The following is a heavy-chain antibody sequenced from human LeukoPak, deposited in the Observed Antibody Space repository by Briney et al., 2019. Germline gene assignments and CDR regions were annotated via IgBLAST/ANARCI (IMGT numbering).Heavy chain of an antibody. Sequence: SETLSLTCTVSGGSISSYYWSWIRQPPGKGLEWIGYIYYSGSTNYNPSLKNRVTISVDTSKNQFSLKLSSVTAADTAVYYCARARYCSGGSCPGYFQHWGQGTLVTVSS. D-gene: IGHD2-15*01. J-gene: IGHJ1*01. CDR1: GGSISSYY. CDR2: IYYSGST. V-gene: IGHV4-59*01. CDR3: ARARYCSGGSCPGYFQH.